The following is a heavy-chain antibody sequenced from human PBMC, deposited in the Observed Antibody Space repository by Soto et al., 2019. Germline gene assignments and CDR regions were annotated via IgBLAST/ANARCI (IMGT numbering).Heavy chain of an antibody. Sequence: GGSLSLSCAASGFTFSSYGMHWVRQAPGKRLEWVAAISYGGSNTYYADSVKGRFTISRDNSKNTLYLQMNSLRAEDTAVYYCTPLPIVVVPATRSDGFDIWGQRTMVTVSS. CDR3: TPLPIVVVPATRSDGFDI. D-gene: IGHD2-2*01. J-gene: IGHJ3*02. CDR2: ISYGGSNT. CDR1: GFTFSSYG. V-gene: IGHV3-30*03.